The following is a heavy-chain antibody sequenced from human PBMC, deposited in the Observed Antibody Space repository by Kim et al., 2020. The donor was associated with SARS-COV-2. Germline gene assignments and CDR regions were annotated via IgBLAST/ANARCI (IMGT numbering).Heavy chain of an antibody. V-gene: IGHV7-4-1*02. J-gene: IGHJ4*02. CDR3: AREGRPRNFDY. D-gene: IGHD1-1*01. Sequence: PTYAQGFTGRFVFSLDTSVSTAYLQISSLKAEDTAVYYCAREGRPRNFDYWGQGTLVTVSS. CDR2: P.